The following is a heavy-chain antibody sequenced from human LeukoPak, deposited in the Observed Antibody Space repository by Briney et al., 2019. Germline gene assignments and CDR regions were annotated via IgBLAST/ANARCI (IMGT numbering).Heavy chain of an antibody. Sequence: SETLSLTCTVSGGSIRSGDYSWNWIRQHPGKGLEWIGYIYYSGSTYYNPSLTSRVTMSVDTSKNQFSLKLSSVTAADAAIYYCARDHTETSSLNFRNYYYYGMDIWGQGTTVTVSS. J-gene: IGHJ6*02. V-gene: IGHV4-31*03. D-gene: IGHD4-11*01. CDR3: ARDHTETSSLNFRNYYYYGMDI. CDR1: GGSIRSGDYS. CDR2: IYYSGST.